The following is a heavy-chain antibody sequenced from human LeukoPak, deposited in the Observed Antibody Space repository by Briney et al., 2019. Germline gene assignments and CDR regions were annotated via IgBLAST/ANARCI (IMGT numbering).Heavy chain of an antibody. CDR1: GYTLTELS. J-gene: IGHJ4*02. CDR3: ATASMSKTPDFDY. D-gene: IGHD2/OR15-2a*01. Sequence: ASVKVSCKVSGYTLTELSIHWVRQAPGKGLEWMGGFDPGDGETIYAQKFQGRVTMTEDTSTDTAYMELSSLRSEDTAVYYCATASMSKTPDFDYWGQGTLVTVSS. CDR2: FDPGDGET. V-gene: IGHV1-24*01.